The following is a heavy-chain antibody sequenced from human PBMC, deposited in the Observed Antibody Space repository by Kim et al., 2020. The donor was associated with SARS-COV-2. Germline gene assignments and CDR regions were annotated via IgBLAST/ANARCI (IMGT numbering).Heavy chain of an antibody. D-gene: IGHD3-3*01. Sequence: SETLSLTCTVSGGSISSSSYYWGWIRQPQGKGLEWIGSIYYSGSTYYNPSLKSRVTISVDTSKNQFSLKLSSVTAADTAVYYCARRAPLTIFGVVIEFRWDAFDIWGQGTMVTVSS. CDR1: GGSISSSSYY. V-gene: IGHV4-39*01. CDR2: IYYSGST. CDR3: ARRAPLTIFGVVIEFRWDAFDI. J-gene: IGHJ3*02.